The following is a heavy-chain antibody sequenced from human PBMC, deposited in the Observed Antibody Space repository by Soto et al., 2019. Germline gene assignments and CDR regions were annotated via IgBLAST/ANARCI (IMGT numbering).Heavy chain of an antibody. CDR2: IYYSGTT. CDR3: ASRKYFYGWGPDH. D-gene: IGHD3-10*01. V-gene: IGHV4-30-4*01. Sequence: PSETLSLTCTVSGDSINSADYYWNWIRQTPGKGLEWIGHIYYSGTTEYNPSLKSRVSISSDTSKNQFSLRLSSVTAADTAIYYCASRKYFYGWGPDHWGQGTLVTVSS. J-gene: IGHJ4*02. CDR1: GDSINSADYY.